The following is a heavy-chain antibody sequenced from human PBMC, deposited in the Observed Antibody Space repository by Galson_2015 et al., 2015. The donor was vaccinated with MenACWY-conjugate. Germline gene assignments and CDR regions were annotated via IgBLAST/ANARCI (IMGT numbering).Heavy chain of an antibody. Sequence: SLRLSCAASGFTFSSCAMSWVRQAPGKGLEWVSAISGSGGGTYYADSVKGRFTISRDNYKNTLYLQMDSLTAEDTALYYCAKDLVADDYFPYYVMDVWGQGTAVTVS. J-gene: IGHJ6*02. CDR2: ISGSGGGT. D-gene: IGHD2/OR15-2a*01. CDR3: AKDLVADDYFPYYVMDV. V-gene: IGHV3-23*01. CDR1: GFTFSSCA.